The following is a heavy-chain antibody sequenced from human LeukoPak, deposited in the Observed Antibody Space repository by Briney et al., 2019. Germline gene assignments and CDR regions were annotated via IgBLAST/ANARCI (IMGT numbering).Heavy chain of an antibody. CDR1: GGTLSSYA. Sequence: SVKVSCKASGGTLSSYAISWVRQAPGQGLEWMGRIIPILGIANYAQKFQGRVTITADKSTSTAYMELSSLRSEDTAVYYCARAEGIVVVPAARPDWFDPWGQGTLVTVSS. D-gene: IGHD2-2*01. CDR3: ARAEGIVVVPAARPDWFDP. CDR2: IIPILGIA. J-gene: IGHJ5*02. V-gene: IGHV1-69*04.